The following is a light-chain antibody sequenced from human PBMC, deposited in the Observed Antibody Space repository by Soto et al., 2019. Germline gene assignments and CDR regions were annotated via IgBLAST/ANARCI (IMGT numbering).Light chain of an antibody. J-gene: IGLJ3*02. Sequence: QPVLTQSPSASASLGASVKLTCTLSSGHSSYAIAWHQQQPEKGPRYLMKLNSDGSHSKGDGIPDRFSGSSSGAERYLTISSLQSEDEADYYCRTWGTGIQVFGGGTKLNVL. V-gene: IGLV4-69*01. CDR2: LNSDGSH. CDR1: SGHSSYA. CDR3: RTWGTGIQV.